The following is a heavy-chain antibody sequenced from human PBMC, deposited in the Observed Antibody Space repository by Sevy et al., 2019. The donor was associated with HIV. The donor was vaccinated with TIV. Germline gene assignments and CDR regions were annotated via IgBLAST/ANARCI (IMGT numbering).Heavy chain of an antibody. J-gene: IGHJ4*02. D-gene: IGHD1-26*01. CDR1: GGSITSLY. CDR2: IYYNGHI. CDR3: AGENAWGRGYS. V-gene: IGHV4-59*08. Sequence: SETLSLTCTVSGGSITSLYWNWIRQPPGKGLEWIANIYYNGHINYNPSLKSRVTISLDTSKNQFSLRLSSGTAADTAMYYCAGENAWGRGYSWGQGTLVTVSS.